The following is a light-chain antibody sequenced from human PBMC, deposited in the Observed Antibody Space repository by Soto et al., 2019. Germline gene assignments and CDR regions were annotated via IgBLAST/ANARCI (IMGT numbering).Light chain of an antibody. Sequence: DIQMTQSPSSLSASVGDRVTVTCRASQGIFNYLAWYQQKPGKVPKVLIYAASILQSGVTSRFSGSGSGTDFTLTISSLQPEDVATYYCQEYDSSPFTFGRGTKVYIK. V-gene: IGKV1-27*01. CDR3: QEYDSSPFT. J-gene: IGKJ3*01. CDR1: QGIFNY. CDR2: AAS.